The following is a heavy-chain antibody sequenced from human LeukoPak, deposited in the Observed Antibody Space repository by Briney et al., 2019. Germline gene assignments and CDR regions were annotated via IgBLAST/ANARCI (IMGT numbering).Heavy chain of an antibody. Sequence: GASLKVSCKASGDTFTNYGISWVRQAPGQGLEWMGWISAYNGNTNYAQKLQGRVTMTTDPSTSTAYMELRSLRSDDTAVYYCARVTPFSSGWYYWGQGTLVTVSS. V-gene: IGHV1-18*01. J-gene: IGHJ4*02. CDR1: GDTFTNYG. D-gene: IGHD6-19*01. CDR2: ISAYNGNT. CDR3: ARVTPFSSGWYY.